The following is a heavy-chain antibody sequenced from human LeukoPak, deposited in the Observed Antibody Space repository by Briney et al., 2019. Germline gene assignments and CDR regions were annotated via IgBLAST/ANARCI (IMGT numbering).Heavy chain of an antibody. CDR2: ITASGAGI. J-gene: IGHJ4*02. Sequence: GESLRLSCAAAGFTFSNYAMGWVRQAPGKGLEWVSGITASGAGIYYADSVKGRFTISRDNSRTTLYLQMSSLRAEDTALYYCAKAPYSGSYGHYFDNWGQGTLVTVSS. CDR3: AKAPYSGSYGHYFDN. V-gene: IGHV3-23*01. D-gene: IGHD1-26*01. CDR1: GFTFSNYA.